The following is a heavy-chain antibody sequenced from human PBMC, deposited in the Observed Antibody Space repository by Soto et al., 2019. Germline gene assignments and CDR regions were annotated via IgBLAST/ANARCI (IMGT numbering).Heavy chain of an antibody. Sequence: QVQLVESGGGVVQPGRSLRLSCAASGFTFSSYAMHWVRQAPGKGLEWVAVISYDGSNKYYADSVKGRFTISRDNSKNTLYLQMNSLRAEDTAVYYCARVVRGYSSSWLGVDYWGQGTLVTVSS. D-gene: IGHD6-13*01. CDR3: ARVVRGYSSSWLGVDY. V-gene: IGHV3-30-3*01. J-gene: IGHJ4*02. CDR1: GFTFSSYA. CDR2: ISYDGSNK.